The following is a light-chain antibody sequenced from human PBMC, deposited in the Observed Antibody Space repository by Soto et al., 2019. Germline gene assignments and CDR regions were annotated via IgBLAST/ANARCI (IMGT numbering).Light chain of an antibody. CDR1: QSVSTF. J-gene: IGKJ4*01. CDR3: QQSFSKLLT. CDR2: GAS. Sequence: DIQMTQSPSSLSASVGDRVTITCRTSQSVSTFLNWYQVKPGKAPKLLIYGASSFQSGLPSRFSGSGSATDFTLSISSLQPEDFATYYCQQSFSKLLTFGGGTKVDLK. V-gene: IGKV1-39*01.